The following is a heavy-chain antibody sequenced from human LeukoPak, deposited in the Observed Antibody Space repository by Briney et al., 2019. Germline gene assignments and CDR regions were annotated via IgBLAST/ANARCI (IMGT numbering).Heavy chain of an antibody. J-gene: IGHJ4*02. Sequence: SETLSLTCTVSGASISSHFWSWIRQPPGKGLEWIGYIHYTGSTNYNPSLKSRVTMSVDTSKNQFSLKLSSVTAADTAVYYCARDGYSGSSLFDYWGQGTLVTVSS. CDR2: IHYTGST. CDR3: ARDGYSGSSLFDY. V-gene: IGHV4-59*11. D-gene: IGHD1-26*01. CDR1: GASISSHF.